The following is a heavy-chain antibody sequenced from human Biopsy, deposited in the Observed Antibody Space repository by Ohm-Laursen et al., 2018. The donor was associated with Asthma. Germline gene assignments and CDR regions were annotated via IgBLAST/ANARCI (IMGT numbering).Heavy chain of an antibody. CDR3: ARTYYDFLTGQVKDVFGV. J-gene: IGHJ3*01. D-gene: IGHD3-9*01. Sequence: SVTVSCQASGYNFISFAIHWVRQAPGQRIGWMGWVDTGNGDTTHSQKFQGRVTITRDTSASTAYMELRSLRSEDPATYYCARTYYDFLTGQVKDVFGVWGQGTMVTVSS. CDR1: GYNFISFA. V-gene: IGHV1-3*04. CDR2: VDTGNGDT.